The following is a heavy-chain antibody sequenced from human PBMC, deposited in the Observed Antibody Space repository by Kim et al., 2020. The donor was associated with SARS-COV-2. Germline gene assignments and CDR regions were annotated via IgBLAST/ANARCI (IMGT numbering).Heavy chain of an antibody. CDR3: ARTIVVVPAAISWFDP. V-gene: IGHV4-34*01. J-gene: IGHJ5*02. Sequence: SLKSRVTISVDTSKNQFSLKLSSVTAADTAVYYCARTIVVVPAAISWFDPWGQGTLVTVSS. D-gene: IGHD2-2*02.